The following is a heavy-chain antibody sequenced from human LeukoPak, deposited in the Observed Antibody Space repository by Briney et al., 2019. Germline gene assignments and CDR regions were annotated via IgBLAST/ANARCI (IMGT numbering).Heavy chain of an antibody. CDR3: ARVNSDTYHDFWSGYFNWFDP. CDR1: GGSISSHY. Sequence: SETLSLTCTVSGGSISSHYWSWIRQPPGKGLEWIGYIYYSGSTNYNPSLKSRVTISVDTSKNQFSLKLSSVTAADTAVYYCARVNSDTYHDFWSGYFNWFDPWGQGTLVTVSS. V-gene: IGHV4-59*11. D-gene: IGHD3-3*01. J-gene: IGHJ5*02. CDR2: IYYSGST.